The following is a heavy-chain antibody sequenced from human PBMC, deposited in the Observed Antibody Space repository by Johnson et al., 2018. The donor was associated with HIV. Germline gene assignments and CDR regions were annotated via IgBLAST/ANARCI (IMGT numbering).Heavy chain of an antibody. D-gene: IGHD3-10*01. Sequence: VHLVESGGGLVQPGGSLRLSCAASGITFSSYWMSWVRQAPGKGLEWVANIKQDGSEKYYVDSVKGRFTISRDNAKNSLYLQMNSLRAEDTAVYFCARVRDFAFDIWGQGTMVTVSS. CDR1: GITFSSYW. CDR3: ARVRDFAFDI. J-gene: IGHJ3*02. CDR2: IKQDGSEK. V-gene: IGHV3-7*02.